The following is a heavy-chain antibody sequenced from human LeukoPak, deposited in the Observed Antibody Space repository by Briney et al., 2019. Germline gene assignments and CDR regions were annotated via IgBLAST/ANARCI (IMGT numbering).Heavy chain of an antibody. J-gene: IGHJ4*02. CDR2: IYSGGST. CDR3: ARFVRYFDWLPDY. V-gene: IGHV3-66*01. D-gene: IGHD3-9*01. Sequence: GGSLRLSCAASGFTFSSYAMSWVRQAPGKGLEWVSVIYSGGSTYYADSVKGRFTISRDNPKNTLYLQMNSLRAEDTAVYYCARFVRYFDWLPDYWGQGTLVTVSS. CDR1: GFTFSSYA.